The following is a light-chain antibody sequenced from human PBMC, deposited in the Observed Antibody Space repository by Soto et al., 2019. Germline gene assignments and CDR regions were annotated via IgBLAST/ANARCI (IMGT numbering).Light chain of an antibody. CDR1: SSDVGAYNS. CDR2: DVS. J-gene: IGLJ1*01. CDR3: SSFTTSTTRV. Sequence: QSALTQPASVSGSPGQSITLSCTGTSSDVGAYNSVSWYQQHPGKAPKLIIYDVSTRPSGVSNRFSGSKSGNTASLTISGLQAEDEADYYCSSFTTSTTRVFGTGTKLTVL. V-gene: IGLV2-14*03.